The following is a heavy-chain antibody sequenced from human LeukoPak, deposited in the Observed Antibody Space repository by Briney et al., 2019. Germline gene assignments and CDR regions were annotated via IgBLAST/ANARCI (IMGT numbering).Heavy chain of an antibody. V-gene: IGHV4-61*01. CDR3: ARERYDFWSGYSYKWFDP. D-gene: IGHD3-3*01. Sequence: PSEPLSLTCTVSGGSISSSSYYWGWIRQPPGKGLEWIGYIYYSGSTNYNPSLKSRVTISVDTSKNQLSLKLSSVTAADTAVYYCARERYDFWSGYSYKWFDPWGQGTRVIVSS. CDR2: IYYSGST. CDR1: GGSISSSSYY. J-gene: IGHJ5*02.